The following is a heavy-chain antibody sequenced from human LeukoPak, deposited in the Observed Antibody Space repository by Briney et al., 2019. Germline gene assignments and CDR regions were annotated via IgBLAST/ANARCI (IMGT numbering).Heavy chain of an antibody. Sequence: PGGSLRLSCAASGFTFSTYAMSWVRQAPGKGLERVSGISSRGDSTYYADSVKGRFTISRDNSKNTLYLQMNNLRAEDTALYYCAKVPYWGQGTLVTFSS. V-gene: IGHV3-23*01. CDR3: AKVPY. J-gene: IGHJ4*02. CDR1: GFTFSTYA. CDR2: ISSRGDST.